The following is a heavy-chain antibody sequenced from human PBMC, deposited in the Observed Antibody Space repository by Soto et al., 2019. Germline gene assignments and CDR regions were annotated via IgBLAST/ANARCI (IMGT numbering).Heavy chain of an antibody. J-gene: IGHJ4*02. CDR1: GFTFSNYA. V-gene: IGHV3-23*01. D-gene: IGHD2-2*01. Sequence: PGGSLRLSCAASGFTFSNYAMSWVRQAPGKGLEWVSSISVGGVSTYYADSVKGRFTISRDNSKNTLYLQMNSLRAEDTAVYYCAKDGIVPGWNDNWGQGTLVTVSS. CDR3: AKDGIVPGWNDN. CDR2: ISVGGVST.